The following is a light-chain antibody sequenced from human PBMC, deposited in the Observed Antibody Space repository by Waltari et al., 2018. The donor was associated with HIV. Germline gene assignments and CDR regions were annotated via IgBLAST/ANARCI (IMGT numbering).Light chain of an antibody. Sequence: QAGLTQPPSVSKALRQTATLTCTGNSNNVGNQGAAWLQQHQGHPPKLLSYRTNNRPSGISERLAASRAGNTASLTISGLQPEDEADYYCSAWDRSLSAWVFGGGTKLTVL. CDR1: SNNVGNQG. J-gene: IGLJ3*02. V-gene: IGLV10-54*01. CDR3: SAWDRSLSAWV. CDR2: RTN.